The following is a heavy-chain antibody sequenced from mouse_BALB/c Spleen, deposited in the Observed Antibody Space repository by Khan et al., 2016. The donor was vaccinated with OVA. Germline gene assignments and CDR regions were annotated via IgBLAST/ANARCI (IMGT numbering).Heavy chain of an antibody. CDR3: ARPSYDLRDFAD. V-gene: IGHV14-3*02. CDR1: GFNIIDTY. Sequence: VQLQQSGAELVKPGASVKLSCTASGFNIIDTYLHWVKQRPEQGLEWIGRIAPANGNSKYDPKFQGKATITADTSSNTSYPQLNSLTSEDSAVYDCARPSYDLRDFADWGAGTTVTVSS. D-gene: IGHD2-3*01. CDR2: IAPANGNS. J-gene: IGHJ1*01.